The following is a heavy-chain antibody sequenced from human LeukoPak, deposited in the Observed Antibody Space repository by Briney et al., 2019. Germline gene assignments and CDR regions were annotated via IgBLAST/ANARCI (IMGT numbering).Heavy chain of an antibody. V-gene: IGHV1-46*02. CDR1: GYSFNSYW. Sequence: GESLKISCKGSGYSFNSYWIGWVRQAPGQGLEWMGIINPSGGSTSYAQKFQGRVTMTRDMSTSTVYMELSSLRSEDTAVYYCARDRPTTESYYYYYYMDVWGKGTTVTVSS. CDR3: ARDRPTTESYYYYYYMDV. D-gene: IGHD1-26*01. CDR2: INPSGGST. J-gene: IGHJ6*03.